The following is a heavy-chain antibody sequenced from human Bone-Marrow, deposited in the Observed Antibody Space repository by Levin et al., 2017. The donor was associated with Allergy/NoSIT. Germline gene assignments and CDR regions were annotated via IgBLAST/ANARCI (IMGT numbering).Heavy chain of an antibody. V-gene: IGHV3-23*01. CDR3: AKGAGWVAGAVALI. Sequence: GGSLRLSCAASGFTFNSYALSWVRQAPGKGLEWVSAISGSGSSTYYADSVKGRFTISRDNSKTTLYRQMNSLRAEDTAVYYCAKGAGWVAGAVALIWGQGTLVTVSS. CDR1: GFTFNSYA. D-gene: IGHD6-19*01. J-gene: IGHJ4*02. CDR2: ISGSGSST.